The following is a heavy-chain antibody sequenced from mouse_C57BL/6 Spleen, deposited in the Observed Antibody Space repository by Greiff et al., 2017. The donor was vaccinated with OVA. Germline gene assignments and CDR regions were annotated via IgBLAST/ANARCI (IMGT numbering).Heavy chain of an antibody. J-gene: IGHJ2*01. V-gene: IGHV1-15*01. CDR1: GYTFTDYE. CDR3: TRDYYGHFDY. CDR2: IDPETGGT. Sequence: VQLQQSGAELVRPGASVTLSCKASGYTFTDYEMHWVKQTPVHGLEWIGAIDPETGGTAYNQKFKGKAILTADKSSSTAYMELRRLTSEDSAVYYCTRDYYGHFDYWGQGTTLTVSS. D-gene: IGHD1-1*01.